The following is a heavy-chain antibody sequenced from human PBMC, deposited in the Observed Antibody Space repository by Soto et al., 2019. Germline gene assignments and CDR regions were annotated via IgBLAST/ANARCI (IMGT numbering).Heavy chain of an antibody. CDR3: AKSKGVGAPPDGANF. V-gene: IGHV3-23*01. D-gene: IGHD1-26*01. J-gene: IGHJ4*02. CDR2: VRSDGDTT. Sequence: EVQVLESGGGLVQPGGSLRLSCAASGFTFSRYGMNWVRQAPGKGLEWVSGVRSDGDTTYNADSVKGRFTVSRDNFKKPVNLQKNSLRVEDTAVNYCAKSKGVGAPPDGANFWGQGTLVTVSS. CDR1: GFTFSRYG.